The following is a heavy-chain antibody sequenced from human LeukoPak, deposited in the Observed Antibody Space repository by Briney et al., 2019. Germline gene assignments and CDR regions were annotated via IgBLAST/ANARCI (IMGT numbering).Heavy chain of an antibody. J-gene: IGHJ4*02. V-gene: IGHV3-9*01. Sequence: GGSLRLSCAASGFTVRSNYMSWFRQAPGKGLEWVSGISWNSGSIGYADSVKGRFTISRDNAKNSLYLQMNSLRAEDTALYYCAKDINSGYDPTPDYWGQGTLVTVSS. D-gene: IGHD5-12*01. CDR1: GFTVRSNY. CDR2: ISWNSGSI. CDR3: AKDINSGYDPTPDY.